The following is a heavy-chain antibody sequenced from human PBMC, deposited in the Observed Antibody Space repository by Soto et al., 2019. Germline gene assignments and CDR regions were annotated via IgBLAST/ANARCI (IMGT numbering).Heavy chain of an antibody. D-gene: IGHD4-17*01. V-gene: IGHV3-66*01. J-gene: IGHJ1*01. CDR2: IYSGGNT. CDR3: AACLPTVTTPAPH. CDR1: GFTVSNNY. Sequence: EVQLVESGGGLVQPGGSLRLSCAASGFTVSNNYMSWVRQSPGKGLEWVSHIYSGGNTKNAESVKGRFTISRDSTTNTVFVTKSSLRAGDTATFYCAACLPTVTTPAPHCGQCTLVIVSS.